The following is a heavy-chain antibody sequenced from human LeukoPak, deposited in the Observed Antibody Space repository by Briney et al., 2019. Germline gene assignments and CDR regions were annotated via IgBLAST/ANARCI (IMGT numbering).Heavy chain of an antibody. V-gene: IGHV1-2*02. CDR3: AMLAVAGRDSYNFDY. CDR1: GYTFTGYY. D-gene: IGHD5-24*01. CDR2: INPNSGGT. J-gene: IGHJ4*02. Sequence: ASVKVSCKASGYTFTGYYMHWVRQAPGQGLEWMGWINPNSGGTNYAQKFQGRVTMTTDTSTSTAYMELRSLRSDDTAVYYCAMLAVAGRDSYNFDYWGQGTLVTVSS.